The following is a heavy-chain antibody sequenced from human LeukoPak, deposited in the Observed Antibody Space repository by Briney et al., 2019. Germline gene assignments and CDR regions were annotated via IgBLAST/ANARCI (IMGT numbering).Heavy chain of an antibody. CDR3: ARESYGNYVFDY. V-gene: IGHV3-30*04. CDR2: ISYDGSNK. CDR1: GFTFSSYA. Sequence: PGRSLRLSCAASGFTFSSYAMHWVRQAPGKGLEWVAVISYDGSNKYYADAVKGRFTISRDNSKNTLYLQMNSLRAEDTAVYYCARESYGNYVFDYWGQGTLVTVSS. D-gene: IGHD4-11*01. J-gene: IGHJ4*02.